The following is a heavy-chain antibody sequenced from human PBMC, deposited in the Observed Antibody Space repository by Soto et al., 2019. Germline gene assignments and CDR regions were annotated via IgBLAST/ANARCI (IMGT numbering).Heavy chain of an antibody. CDR3: AKRYSSSFEGFDY. Sequence: EVQLLESGGGLVQPGGSLRLSCAASGFTFSSYAMSWVRQAPGKGLEWVSAISGSGGSTYYADFVKGRFTISRDNSKNTLYLQMNSLRAEDTAVYYCAKRYSSSFEGFDYWGQGTLVTVSS. CDR1: GFTFSSYA. J-gene: IGHJ4*02. V-gene: IGHV3-23*01. D-gene: IGHD6-6*01. CDR2: ISGSGGST.